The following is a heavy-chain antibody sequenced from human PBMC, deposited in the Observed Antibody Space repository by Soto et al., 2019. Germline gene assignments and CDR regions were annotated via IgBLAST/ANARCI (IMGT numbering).Heavy chain of an antibody. CDR2: INSDGSST. CDR3: VRTSLVVAAATREDY. V-gene: IGHV3-74*01. CDR1: GCTFSSYW. Sequence: GGSLRLSCAASGCTFSSYWMHWVRQAPGKGLVWVSRINSDGSSTSYADSVKGRFTISRDNAKNKLYLQMNSLRAEDTAVYYCVRTSLVVAAATREDYWGQGTLVTASS. J-gene: IGHJ4*02. D-gene: IGHD2-15*01.